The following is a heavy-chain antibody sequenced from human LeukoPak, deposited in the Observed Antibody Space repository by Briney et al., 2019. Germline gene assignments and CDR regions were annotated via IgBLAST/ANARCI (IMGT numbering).Heavy chain of an antibody. D-gene: IGHD6-19*01. V-gene: IGHV4-39*07. CDR1: GGSISSSSYY. CDR2: IYYSGST. CDR3: ARGAVAGGGPFDY. Sequence: SETLSLTCTVSGGSISSSSYYWGWIRQPPGKGLEWIGSIYYSGSTYYNPSLKSRVTISVDTSKNQFSLKLSSVTAADTAVYYCARGAVAGGGPFDYWGQGTLVTVSS. J-gene: IGHJ4*02.